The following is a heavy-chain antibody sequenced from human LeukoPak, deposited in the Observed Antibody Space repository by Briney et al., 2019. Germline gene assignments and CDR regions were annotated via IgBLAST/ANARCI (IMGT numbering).Heavy chain of an antibody. Sequence: GRSLRLSCAGSGFNFGEYAMTWVRQSPGRGLEWLSSIYSGGATYYADSVKGRFTISRDHSNNSVSLQMTNLRVEDTAIYYCARGAYRISWPGIDYWGQGTLVTVSS. V-gene: IGHV3-23*01. CDR3: ARGAYRISWPGIDY. CDR1: GFNFGEYA. CDR2: IYSGGAT. J-gene: IGHJ4*02. D-gene: IGHD3-16*02.